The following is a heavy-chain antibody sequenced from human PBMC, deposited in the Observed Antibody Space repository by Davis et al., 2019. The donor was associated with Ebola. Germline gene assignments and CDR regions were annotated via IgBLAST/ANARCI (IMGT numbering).Heavy chain of an antibody. D-gene: IGHD2-8*01. J-gene: IGHJ6*03. CDR2: INPKSGGT. V-gene: IGHV1-2*04. Sequence: AASVKVSCKASGYTFIDNYIHWMRQAPGQGPEWMGWINPKSGGTKYAQRFQDWVTMTRDTSITTAYVELSGLTSGDTAIYYCARALSATYDYYVDVWGKGTAVTVSS. CDR1: GYTFIDNY. CDR3: ARALSATYDYYVDV.